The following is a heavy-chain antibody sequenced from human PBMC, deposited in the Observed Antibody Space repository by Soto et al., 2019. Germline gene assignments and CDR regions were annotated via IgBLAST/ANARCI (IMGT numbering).Heavy chain of an antibody. CDR1: GGSISSGGYY. D-gene: IGHD2-15*01. CDR3: ARESSGGSCFDY. CDR2: IYYSGST. V-gene: IGHV4-31*03. Sequence: SETLSLTCTVSGGSISSGGYYWSWIRQHPGKGLEWIGYIYYSGSTYYNPSLKSRVTISVGTSKNQFSLKLSSVTAADTAVYYCARESSGGSCFDYWGQGTLVTVSS. J-gene: IGHJ4*02.